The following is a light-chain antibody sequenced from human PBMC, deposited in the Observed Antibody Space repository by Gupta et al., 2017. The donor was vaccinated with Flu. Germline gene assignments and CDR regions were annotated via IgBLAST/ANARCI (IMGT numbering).Light chain of an antibody. Sequence: SVTISSSGTRGDIGYYNYVSWYQQFPGKAPSLIIYEVSNRPSRVSSRFSGSKSGNTASLTISGLQAEDEADYFCSSYSTSNTLVFGTGTKVSVL. J-gene: IGLJ1*01. CDR1: RGDIGYYNY. CDR3: SSYSTSNTLV. CDR2: EVS. V-gene: IGLV2-14*01.